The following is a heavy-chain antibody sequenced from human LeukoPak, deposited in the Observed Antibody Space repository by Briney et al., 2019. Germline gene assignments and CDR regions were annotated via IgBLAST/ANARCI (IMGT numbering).Heavy chain of an antibody. CDR2: INHSGST. CDR1: GGSFSGYY. CDR3: ARQKKRPWQQLVRGGWFDP. D-gene: IGHD6-13*01. Sequence: PSETLSLTCAVYGGSFSGYYWSWIRQPPGEGLEWIGEINHSGSTNYNPSLKSRVTISVDTSKNQFSLKLSSVTAADTAVYYCARQKKRPWQQLVRGGWFDPWGQGTLVTVSS. J-gene: IGHJ5*02. V-gene: IGHV4-34*01.